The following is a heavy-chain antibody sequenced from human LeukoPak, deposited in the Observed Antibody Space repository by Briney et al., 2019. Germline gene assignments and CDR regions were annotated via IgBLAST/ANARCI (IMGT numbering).Heavy chain of an antibody. J-gene: IGHJ5*02. CDR2: IYYSGNT. Sequence: SETLSLTCTVSGGSISSYYRSWIRQPPGKGLEWIGYIYYSGNTNYNPSLKSRVTISVDTSKNQFSLEVSSVTAADTAVYYCARHITPWGWFDPWGQGTLVTVSS. V-gene: IGHV4-59*08. CDR1: GGSISSYY. D-gene: IGHD3-16*01. CDR3: ARHITPWGWFDP.